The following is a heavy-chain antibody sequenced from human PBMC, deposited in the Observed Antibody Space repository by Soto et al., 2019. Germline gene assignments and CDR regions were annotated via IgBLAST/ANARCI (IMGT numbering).Heavy chain of an antibody. CDR2: ISSSSSDI. CDR1: VFTFSSYS. Sequence: GSLRLACAVSVFTFSSYSMNWVRQAPGKGVGWVSSISSSSSDIYFADSVKGRFTISRDNAKNSLYLQMSSLRADYSDVYYCARDRHWYLDLCGRGPVVTVSS. CDR3: ARDRHWYLDL. V-gene: IGHV3-21*01. J-gene: IGHJ2*01.